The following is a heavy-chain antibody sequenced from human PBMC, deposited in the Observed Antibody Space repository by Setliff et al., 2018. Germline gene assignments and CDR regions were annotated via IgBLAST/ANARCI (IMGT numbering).Heavy chain of an antibody. V-gene: IGHV3-73*01. Sequence: GVLRLSCAASGFTFSGSAMHWVRQASGKGLEWVGRIRSKTSGFATAYSASVKGRFTISRDDSMNTAYLQMDSLRTEDTAVYYCSRAVDGRTWFDPWGQGALVTVSS. D-gene: IGHD6-19*01. J-gene: IGHJ5*02. CDR1: GFTFSGSA. CDR3: SRAVDGRTWFDP. CDR2: IRSKTSGFAT.